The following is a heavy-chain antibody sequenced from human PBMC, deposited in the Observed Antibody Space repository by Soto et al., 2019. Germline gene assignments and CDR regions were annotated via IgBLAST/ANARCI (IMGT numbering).Heavy chain of an antibody. D-gene: IGHD3-3*01. Sequence: QVQLQESGPGLVKPSQTLSLTCTVSGGCISSGDYYWSWIRQPPGKGLEWIGYIYYSGSTYYNPSLKSRVTISVDTSKNQFSLKLSSVTAADTAVYYCARGPRVTIFGVDLYYYYGMDVWGQGTTVTVSS. CDR3: ARGPRVTIFGVDLYYYYGMDV. V-gene: IGHV4-30-4*01. J-gene: IGHJ6*02. CDR2: IYYSGST. CDR1: GGCISSGDYY.